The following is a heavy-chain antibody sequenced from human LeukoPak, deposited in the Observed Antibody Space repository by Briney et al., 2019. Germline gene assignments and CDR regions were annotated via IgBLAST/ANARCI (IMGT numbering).Heavy chain of an antibody. V-gene: IGHV4-38-2*02. CDR2: IFHSGST. CDR3: ARAPSGSYIDW. Sequence: AEALSLTRSFSSYSINRCYFWGWARPPPGKGLEGMGHIFHSGSTSYNPSLERRLTIPVDTSKNQFSLKLTSMTAADTAVYFCARAPSGSYIDWWGQRTLVTASS. D-gene: IGHD1-26*01. J-gene: IGHJ4*02. CDR1: SYSINRCYF.